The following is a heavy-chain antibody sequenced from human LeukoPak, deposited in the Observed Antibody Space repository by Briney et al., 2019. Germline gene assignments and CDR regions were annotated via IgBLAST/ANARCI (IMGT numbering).Heavy chain of an antibody. V-gene: IGHV3-30*03. D-gene: IGHD4-17*01. Sequence: GGSLRLSCAASGFTFSSYGMHWVRQAPGKGLEWVAVISYDGSNKYYADSVKGRFTISRDNSKNTLYLQMNSLRAEDTAVYYCAREDGYGDYSYWGQGTLVTVSS. CDR3: AREDGYGDYSY. CDR1: GFTFSSYG. CDR2: ISYDGSNK. J-gene: IGHJ4*02.